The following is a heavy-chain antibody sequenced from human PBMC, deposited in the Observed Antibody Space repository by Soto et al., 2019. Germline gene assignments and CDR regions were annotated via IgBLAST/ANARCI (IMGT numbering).Heavy chain of an antibody. CDR2: INPNSGGT. V-gene: IGHV1-2*04. Sequence: QVQLVQSGAEVKKPGASVKVSCKASGYTFTGYYMHWVRQAPGQGLEWMGWINPNSGGTNYAQKFQGWVTMTRDTSISTAYMQLSRLRSDDTAVYYCARDYHGSRFNYDFWSGYGYWGQGTLVTVSS. D-gene: IGHD3-3*01. J-gene: IGHJ4*02. CDR3: ARDYHGSRFNYDFWSGYGY. CDR1: GYTFTGYY.